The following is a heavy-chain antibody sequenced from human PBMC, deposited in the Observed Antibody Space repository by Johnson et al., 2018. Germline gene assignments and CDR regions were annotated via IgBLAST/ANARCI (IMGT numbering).Heavy chain of an antibody. Sequence: QVQLVESGGGVVQPGRSLRLSCAASGFTFSSYALHWVRQAPGKGLEWVAFISYDGSNKYYADSVKGRFTISRDNSKNTLYLQMNSLGAEDTAVYYCAREDMITFGGVIANDAFDIWGQGTMVTVSS. J-gene: IGHJ3*02. CDR2: ISYDGSNK. D-gene: IGHD3-16*02. CDR3: AREDMITFGGVIANDAFDI. CDR1: GFTFSSYA. V-gene: IGHV3-30-3*01.